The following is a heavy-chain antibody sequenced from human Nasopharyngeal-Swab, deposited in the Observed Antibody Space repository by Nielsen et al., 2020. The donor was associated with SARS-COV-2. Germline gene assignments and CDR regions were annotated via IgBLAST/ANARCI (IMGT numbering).Heavy chain of an antibody. CDR3: ARVSGYYYYMDV. CDR1: GYTFTGYY. Sequence: ASVKVSCKASGYTFTGYYMHWVRQAPGQGLEWMGRINPNSGGTNYAQKFQGRVTMTRHTSISTAYMELSRLRSDDTAVYYCARVSGYYYYMDVWGKGTTVTVSS. J-gene: IGHJ6*03. CDR2: INPNSGGT. V-gene: IGHV1-2*06.